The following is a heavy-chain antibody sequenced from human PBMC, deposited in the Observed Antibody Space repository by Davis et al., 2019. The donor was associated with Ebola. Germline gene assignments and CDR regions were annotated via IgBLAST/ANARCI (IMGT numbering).Heavy chain of an antibody. CDR1: GGTFSSYS. Sequence: SVQVSCKASGGTFSSYSISWVRQPPGQGLEWMGGIIPIFGTANYAQKFQGRVTITADKSTSTAYMELSSLRSEDTAVYYCARGGGHRYSSSWSSTSLRYYYYGMDVWGQGTTVTVSS. J-gene: IGHJ6*02. CDR2: IIPIFGTA. D-gene: IGHD6-13*01. V-gene: IGHV1-69*06. CDR3: ARGGGHRYSSSWSSTSLRYYYYGMDV.